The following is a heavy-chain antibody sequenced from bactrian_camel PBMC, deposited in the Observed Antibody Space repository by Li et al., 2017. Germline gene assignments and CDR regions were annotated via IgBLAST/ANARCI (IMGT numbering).Heavy chain of an antibody. CDR2: ADADRRT. J-gene: IGHJ4*01. CDR1: GATYSRRC. D-gene: IGHD2*01. Sequence: QVQLVESGGGSVQAGGSLILSCTFSGATYSRRCMAWFRQVPGKGREAVAAADADRRTIYGDFVEGRFTIDRDNAKNTLYLQMNSLEPGDTGMYYCAADPFARSCVTKDVTILSYYGQGTQVTVS. V-gene: IGHV3S9*01.